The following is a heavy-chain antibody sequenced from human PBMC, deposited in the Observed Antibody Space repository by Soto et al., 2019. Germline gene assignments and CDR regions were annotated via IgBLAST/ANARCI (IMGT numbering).Heavy chain of an antibody. J-gene: IGHJ4*02. CDR2: VETSSGST. Sequence: EVQMLESGGDLVQPGGSLRLSCVASGLTFRSLAMSWVRQAPGKGLEWVSSVETSSGSTYYADFVKGRFTVSRDKSKNTQYLQRNSLRAEDTAVYYCANIANTEPHYYFDFWGQVTPVTVAS. V-gene: IGHV3-23*01. CDR1: GLTFRSLA. CDR3: ANIANTEPHYYFDF. D-gene: IGHD1-26*01.